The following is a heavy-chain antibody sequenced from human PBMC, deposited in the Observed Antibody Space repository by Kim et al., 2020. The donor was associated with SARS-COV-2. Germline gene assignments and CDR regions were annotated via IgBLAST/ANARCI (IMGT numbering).Heavy chain of an antibody. CDR3: ARTGGSHGVAVAGIDY. CDR1: GDSVSSNSAA. J-gene: IGHJ4*02. V-gene: IGHV6-1*01. Sequence: SQTLSLTCAISGDSVSSNSAAWNWIRQSPSRGLEWLGRTYYRSKWYNDYAVSVKSRITINPDTSKNQFSLQLNSVTPEDTAVYYCARTGGSHGVAVAGIDYWGQGTLVTVSS. CDR2: TYYRSKWYN. D-gene: IGHD6-19*01.